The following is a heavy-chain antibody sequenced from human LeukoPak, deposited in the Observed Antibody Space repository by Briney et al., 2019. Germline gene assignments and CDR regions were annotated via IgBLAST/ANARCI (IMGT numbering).Heavy chain of an antibody. D-gene: IGHD6-19*01. CDR2: INHSGST. CDR1: GGSFSGYY. V-gene: IGHV4-34*01. CDR3: ARGRIAVAGTGGFDY. Sequence: PSETLSFTCAVYGGSFSGYYWSWIRQPPGKGLEWIGEINHSGSTNYNPSLKSRVTISVDTSKNQFSLKLSSVTAADTAVYYCARGRIAVAGTGGFDYWGQGTLVTVSS. J-gene: IGHJ4*02.